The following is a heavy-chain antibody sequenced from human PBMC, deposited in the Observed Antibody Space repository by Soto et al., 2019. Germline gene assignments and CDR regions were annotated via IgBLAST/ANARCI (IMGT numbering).Heavy chain of an antibody. CDR2: ISGSGGST. CDR3: AKTLYYYDSSGYQ. Sequence: EVQLLESGGGLVQPGGSLSLSCAASGFTFSSYAISWVRQAPGKGLEWVSAISGSGGSTYYADSVKGRFTISRHNSKNTLYLQMNSLSAEDTAVYYCAKTLYYYDSSGYQWCQGTLVTVSS. D-gene: IGHD3-22*01. CDR1: GFTFSSYA. J-gene: IGHJ4*02. V-gene: IGHV3-23*01.